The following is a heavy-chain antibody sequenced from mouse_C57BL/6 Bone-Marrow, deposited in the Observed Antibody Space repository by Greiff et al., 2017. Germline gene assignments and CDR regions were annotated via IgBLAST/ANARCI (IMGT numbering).Heavy chain of an antibody. V-gene: IGHV1-53*01. CDR3: AKSSRTARAPRAMDY. CDR2: INPSNGGT. J-gene: IGHJ4*01. CDR1: GYTFTSYW. Sequence: QVQLQQPGTELVKPGASVKLSCKASGYTFTSYWMHWVKQRPGQGLEWIGNINPSNGGTNYNAKFKSKATLTVDKSSSTAYMQRSSLTSEDSAVYYCAKSSRTARAPRAMDYRGQGTSVTVSS. D-gene: IGHD3-3*01.